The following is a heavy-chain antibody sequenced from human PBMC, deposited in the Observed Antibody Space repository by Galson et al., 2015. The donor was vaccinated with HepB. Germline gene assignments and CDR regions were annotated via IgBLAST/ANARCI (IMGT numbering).Heavy chain of an antibody. CDR3: AKFNYYDSSGYYYGGFD. V-gene: IGHV3-23*01. D-gene: IGHD3-22*01. Sequence: SLRLSCAASGFTFSSYAMSWVRQAPGKGLEWVSAISGSGGSTYYADSVKGRFTISRDNSKNTLYLQMNSLRAEDTAVYYCAKFNYYDSSGYYYGGFDWGQGTLVTVSS. J-gene: IGHJ4*02. CDR2: ISGSGGST. CDR1: GFTFSSYA.